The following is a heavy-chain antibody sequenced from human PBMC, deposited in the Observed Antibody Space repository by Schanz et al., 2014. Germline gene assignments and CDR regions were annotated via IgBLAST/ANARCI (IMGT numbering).Heavy chain of an antibody. Sequence: EVLLVESGGGLVKPGGSLRLSCEASGFTFITYTMNWVRQAPGKGLEWVSSISGRSSHIYYADSVKGRFTISRDNSKNTLYLQMNSLRAEDTAVYYCAKQIHYDILTVTRNGGQGTLVTVSS. J-gene: IGHJ4*02. CDR1: GFTFITYT. D-gene: IGHD3-9*01. V-gene: IGHV3-21*02. CDR2: ISGRSSHI. CDR3: AKQIHYDILTVTRN.